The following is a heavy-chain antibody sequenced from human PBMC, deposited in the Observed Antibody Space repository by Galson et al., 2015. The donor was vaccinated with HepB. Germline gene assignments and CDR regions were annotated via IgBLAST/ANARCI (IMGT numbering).Heavy chain of an antibody. CDR1: GFSFSSYA. V-gene: IGHV3-23*01. CDR3: AKNPDFDFYNEKSTTFAY. Sequence: SLRLSCAASGFSFSSYAMSWVRQAPGKGLEWVSAISGSGFSTYYADSVRGRFSISRDNSKSTLYLEMNSLRAKDTAVYYCAKNPDFDFYNEKSTTFAYWGRGTLVTVSS. CDR2: ISGSGFST. J-gene: IGHJ4*02. D-gene: IGHD3-3*01.